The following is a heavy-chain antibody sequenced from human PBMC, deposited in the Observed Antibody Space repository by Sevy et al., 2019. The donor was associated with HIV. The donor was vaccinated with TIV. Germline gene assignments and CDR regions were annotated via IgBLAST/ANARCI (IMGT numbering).Heavy chain of an antibody. CDR3: ARVIRSRITMIVVVITTSYWYFDL. D-gene: IGHD3-22*01. CDR1: GFTFSDYY. Sequence: GGSLRLSCAASGFTFSDYYMSWIRQAPGKGLEWVSYISSSGGTIYYADSVKGRFTISRDNAKNSLYLQMNSLRAEDTAVYYCARVIRSRITMIVVVITTSYWYFDLWGRGTLVTVSS. V-gene: IGHV3-11*04. J-gene: IGHJ2*01. CDR2: ISSSGGTI.